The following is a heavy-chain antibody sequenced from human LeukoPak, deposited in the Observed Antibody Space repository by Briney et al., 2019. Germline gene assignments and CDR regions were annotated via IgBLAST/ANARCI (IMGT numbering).Heavy chain of an antibody. CDR1: GGSISSYY. CDR2: IYYSGST. CDR3: ARLSLGYCSSTSCENWFDP. D-gene: IGHD2-2*01. V-gene: IGHV4-59*01. J-gene: IGHJ5*02. Sequence: SETLSLICTVSGGSISSYYWSWIRQPPGKGLEWIGYIYYSGSTNYNPSLKSRVTISVDTSKNQFSLKLSSVTAADTAVYYCARLSLGYCSSTSCENWFDPWGQGTLVTVSS.